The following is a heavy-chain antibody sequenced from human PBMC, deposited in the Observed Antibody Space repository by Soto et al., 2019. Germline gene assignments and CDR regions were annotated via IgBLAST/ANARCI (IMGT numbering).Heavy chain of an antibody. J-gene: IGHJ3*02. Sequence: QVQLQQWGAGLLKPSETLSLTCAVYGGSFSGYYWSWIRQPPGKGLDWIGEINHSGSTNYNPTLKSRVTISVDTSKNQFSLKLSSVTAADTAVYYCARSPPAVGAFDIWGQGTMVTVSS. V-gene: IGHV4-34*01. CDR2: INHSGST. CDR3: ARSPPAVGAFDI. CDR1: GGSFSGYY.